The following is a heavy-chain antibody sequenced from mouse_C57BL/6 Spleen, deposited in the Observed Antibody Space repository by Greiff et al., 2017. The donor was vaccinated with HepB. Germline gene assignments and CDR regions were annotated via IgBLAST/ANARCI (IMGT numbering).Heavy chain of an antibody. Sequence: QVQLQQPGAELVMPGASVKLSCKASGYTFTSYWMHWVKQRPGQGLEWIGEIDPSDSYTNYNQKFKGKSTLTVDKSSSTAYMQLSSLTSEDSAVYYCARSWEKAWFAYWGQGTLVTVSA. CDR1: GYTFTSYW. D-gene: IGHD4-1*01. V-gene: IGHV1-69*01. CDR3: ARSWEKAWFAY. CDR2: IDPSDSYT. J-gene: IGHJ3*01.